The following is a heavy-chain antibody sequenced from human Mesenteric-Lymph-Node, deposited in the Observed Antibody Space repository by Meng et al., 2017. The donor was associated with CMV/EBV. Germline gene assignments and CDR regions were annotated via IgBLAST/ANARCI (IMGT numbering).Heavy chain of an antibody. CDR2: ISGRGDSS. CDR3: ARDRDYDFWSGYSIYYYYGMDV. CDR1: GFTFSNYA. D-gene: IGHD3-3*01. V-gene: IGHV3-23*01. J-gene: IGHJ6*02. Sequence: GESLKISCAISGFTFSNYAMSWVRQAPGKGLEWVSAISGRGDSSYYADSVKGRFTISRDNSKNTLYLQMNSLRAEDTAVYYCARDRDYDFWSGYSIYYYYGMDVWGQGTTVTVSS.